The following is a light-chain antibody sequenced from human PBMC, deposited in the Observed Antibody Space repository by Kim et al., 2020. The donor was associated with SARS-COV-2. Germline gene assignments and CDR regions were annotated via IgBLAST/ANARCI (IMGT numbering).Light chain of an antibody. CDR2: DTS. CDR3: QQRSNWPLT. Sequence: WSPGERATLSCRASQSVSSYLAWYQQKPGQAPRLLIYDTSNRATGIPARFSGSGSGTDYTLTISSLEPEDFAVYYCQQRSNWPLTFGGGTKVDIK. J-gene: IGKJ4*01. V-gene: IGKV3-11*01. CDR1: QSVSSY.